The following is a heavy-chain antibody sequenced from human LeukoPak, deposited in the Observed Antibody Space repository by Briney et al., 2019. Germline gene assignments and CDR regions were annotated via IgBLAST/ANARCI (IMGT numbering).Heavy chain of an antibody. CDR3: ARATAAIGYPSFDY. V-gene: IGHV3-33*01. Sequence: GGSLRLSCAASGFTFSSYGMHWVRQAPGKGLEWVAVIWYDGSNKYYADSVKGRFTISRDNSKNTLYLQMNSLRAEDTAVYYCARATAAIGYPSFDYWGQGTLVTVSS. CDR1: GFTFSSYG. D-gene: IGHD2-2*02. J-gene: IGHJ4*02. CDR2: IWYDGSNK.